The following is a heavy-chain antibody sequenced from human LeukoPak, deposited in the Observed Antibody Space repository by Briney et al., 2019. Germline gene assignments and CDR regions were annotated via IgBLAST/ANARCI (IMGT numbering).Heavy chain of an antibody. CDR1: GGTFSSYA. CDR3: VRDGYTWGFES. J-gene: IGHJ4*02. CDR2: IIPIFGTA. D-gene: IGHD3-16*01. Sequence: SVKVSCKASGGTFSSYAITWVRQAPGQGREWMGGIIPIFGTANYAQKFQGRVTITTDESTSTAYMELSSLRADDTAVYYCVRDGYTWGFESWGQGTPVTVSS. V-gene: IGHV1-69*05.